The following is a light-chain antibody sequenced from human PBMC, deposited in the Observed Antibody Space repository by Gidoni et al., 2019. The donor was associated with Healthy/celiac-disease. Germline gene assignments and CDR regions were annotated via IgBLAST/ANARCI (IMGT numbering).Light chain of an antibody. J-gene: IGKJ2*03. CDR2: KAS. V-gene: IGKV1-5*03. CDR1: QSISSW. CDR3: QQYNSRYS. Sequence: DIQMTQSPSTLSAPVGDRVTNTCPASQSISSWLAWYQQKPGKAPKLLIYKASSLESGVPSRFSGSGSGTEFTLTISSLQPDDFATYCCQQYNSRYSFGQGTKLEIK.